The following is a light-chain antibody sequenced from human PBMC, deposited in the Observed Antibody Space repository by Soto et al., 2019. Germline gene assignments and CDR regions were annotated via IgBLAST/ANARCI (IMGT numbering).Light chain of an antibody. J-gene: IGKJ4*01. Sequence: EILLTQSPGTTSLSPGYRYTRSRMDSQNVYNNLLAWYKQRPGQANRILIYDAEERATGIQDRFSGSGSGTDFTLTISRLEPEDFAVYYCQQYGDSSLTFGGRTKVDIK. CDR1: QNVYNNL. CDR2: DAE. V-gene: IGKV3-20*01. CDR3: QQYGDSSLT.